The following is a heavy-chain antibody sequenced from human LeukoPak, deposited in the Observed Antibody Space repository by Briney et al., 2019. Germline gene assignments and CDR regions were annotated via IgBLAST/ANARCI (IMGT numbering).Heavy chain of an antibody. CDR2: IKSKTDGGTT. Sequence: GGSLRLSCAASGFTFSNAWMNWVRQAPGKGLEWVGHIKSKTDGGTTDYAAPVKVRFTISRDDSKNTLSLQMNSLKTEDTAVYYCTTNQGYDSSGYYSAMDHFDYWGQGTLVTVSS. D-gene: IGHD3-22*01. CDR3: TTNQGYDSSGYYSAMDHFDY. CDR1: GFTFSNAW. J-gene: IGHJ4*02. V-gene: IGHV3-15*01.